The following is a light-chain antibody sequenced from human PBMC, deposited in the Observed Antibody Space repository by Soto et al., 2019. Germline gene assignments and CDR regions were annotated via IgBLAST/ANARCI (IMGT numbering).Light chain of an antibody. CDR3: QQYDNLHLT. V-gene: IGKV1-33*01. Sequence: DIQMTQSPSSLSASVGDRVTITCQASQDISNYLNWYQQKPGKAPKLLIYDASNLETGVPSRFSGSGSGTDFTFTISSLQPVDIATYYCQQYDNLHLTFGGGTKVEIK. CDR2: DAS. CDR1: QDISNY. J-gene: IGKJ4*01.